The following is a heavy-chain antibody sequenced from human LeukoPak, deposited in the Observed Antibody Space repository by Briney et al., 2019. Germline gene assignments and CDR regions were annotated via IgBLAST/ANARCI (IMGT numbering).Heavy chain of an antibody. V-gene: IGHV1-18*01. CDR1: NYAFTSYG. CDR3: ARDTTPTAAFDF. J-gene: IGHJ4*02. D-gene: IGHD1-1*01. CDR2: VSSYNTNT. Sequence: ASVKVSCKASNYAFTSYGFSWVRQAPGQGPEWMGWVSSYNTNTNYAQKFQGRVTLTTDISTSTTYMELTSLRSDDTAVYYCARDTTPTAAFDFWGQGTLVTVSS.